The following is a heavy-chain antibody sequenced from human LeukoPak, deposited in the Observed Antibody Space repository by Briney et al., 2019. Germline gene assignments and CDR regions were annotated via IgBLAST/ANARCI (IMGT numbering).Heavy chain of an antibody. V-gene: IGHV1-69*04. CDR1: GGTFSSYA. Sequence: ASVKVSCKASGGTFSSYAISWVRQVPGQGLEWMGRIIPILGIANYAQKFQGRVTITADKSTSTAYMELSSLRSEDTAVYYCARGPWDSSGYYYPVDYWGQGTLVTVSS. J-gene: IGHJ4*02. CDR3: ARGPWDSSGYYYPVDY. CDR2: IIPILGIA. D-gene: IGHD3-22*01.